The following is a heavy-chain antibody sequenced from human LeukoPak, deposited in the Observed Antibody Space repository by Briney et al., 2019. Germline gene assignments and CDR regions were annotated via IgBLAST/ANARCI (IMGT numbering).Heavy chain of an antibody. Sequence: ASVKVSGKASSYTFTNYAFTWVRQAPGQGLEWMGWISAYNGNTNYAQKLQGRVTMTTDTSTSTAYMELRSLRSDDTAVYYCARGLEWLTRRHTWFDPWGQGTLVTVSS. CDR2: ISAYNGNT. CDR3: ARGLEWLTRRHTWFDP. D-gene: IGHD3-3*01. V-gene: IGHV1-18*01. J-gene: IGHJ5*02. CDR1: SYTFTNYA.